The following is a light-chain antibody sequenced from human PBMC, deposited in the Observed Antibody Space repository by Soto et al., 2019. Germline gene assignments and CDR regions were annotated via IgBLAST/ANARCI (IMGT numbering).Light chain of an antibody. V-gene: IGKV3D-15*01. Sequence: EIVLTQSPATLSVSPGQRATLSCRASQSVSSSYLAWYQQKPGQAPRLLIYGASNRATGIPDRFSGSGSGTDFSLTISSLQSEDYSVYFCQQYTDWPTFGQGTKVDIK. CDR1: QSVSSSY. CDR2: GAS. J-gene: IGKJ1*01. CDR3: QQYTDWPT.